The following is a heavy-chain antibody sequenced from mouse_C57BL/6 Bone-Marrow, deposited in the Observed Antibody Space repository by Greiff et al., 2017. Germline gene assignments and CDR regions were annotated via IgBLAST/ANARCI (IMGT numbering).Heavy chain of an antibody. CDR2: IYPRSGNT. CDR3: ARGVFYDYGSSYWAWFAY. CDR1: GYTFTSYG. V-gene: IGHV1-81*01. Sequence: VKLQESGAELARPGASVKLSCKASGYTFTSYGISWVKQRTGQGLEWIGEIYPRSGNTYYNEKFKGKATLTADKSSSTAYMELRSLTSEGSAVYVCARGVFYDYGSSYWAWFAYWGQGTLVTVSA. D-gene: IGHD1-1*01. J-gene: IGHJ3*01.